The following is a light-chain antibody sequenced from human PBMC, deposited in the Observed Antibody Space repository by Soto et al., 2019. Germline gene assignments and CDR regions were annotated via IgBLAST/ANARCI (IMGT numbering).Light chain of an antibody. V-gene: IGKV3-15*01. CDR2: GAS. CDR1: QSVSSN. J-gene: IGKJ1*01. Sequence: EIGMTQSPATLSVSPGERATLSCRASQSVSSNLAWYQQKPGQAPRLLIYGASTRATGIPARFSGSGSGTEFTLTISSLQSEDFAGYYCQQYNNPWTFGQGTKVEIK. CDR3: QQYNNPWT.